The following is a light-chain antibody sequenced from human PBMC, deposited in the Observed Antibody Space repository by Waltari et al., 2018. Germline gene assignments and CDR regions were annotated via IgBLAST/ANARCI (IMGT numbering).Light chain of an antibody. CDR1: SGSVSSTSY. CDR2: KIT. CDR3: VLYMGSGIWV. V-gene: IGLV8-61*01. J-gene: IGLJ3*02. Sequence: QTVVTQEPSLSVSPGGTVTLTCALSSGSVSSTSYASWYQQTPGQAPRTLVDKITNRSSGVPYRFSGSMLGNKAALTITGAQAEDESDYYCVLYMGSGIWVFGGGTKLTVL.